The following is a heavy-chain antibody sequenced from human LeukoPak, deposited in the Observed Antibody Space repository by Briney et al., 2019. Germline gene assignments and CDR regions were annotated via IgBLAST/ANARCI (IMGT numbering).Heavy chain of an antibody. CDR3: ARGRDGYSADY. CDR2: ISSSSSYI. D-gene: IGHD5-24*01. CDR1: GFTFSSYS. V-gene: IGHV3-21*01. J-gene: IGHJ4*02. Sequence: GGSLRLSCAASGFTFSSYSMNWVRQAPGKGLEWVSSISSSSSYIYHADSVKGRFTISRDNAKNSLYLQMNSLRAEDTAVYYCARGRDGYSADYWGQGTLVTVSS.